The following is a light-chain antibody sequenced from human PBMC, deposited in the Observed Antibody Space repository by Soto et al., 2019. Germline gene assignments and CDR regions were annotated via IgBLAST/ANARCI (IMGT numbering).Light chain of an antibody. CDR2: NVS. CDR3: MQGAHWPFT. J-gene: IGKJ3*01. V-gene: IGKV2-30*01. Sequence: DVVMTQSPLSLPVTLGQPASISCRSSQSLVNSDGNTYLNWFQQRPGQSPRRLIYNVSNRDSGVPDRFSGSGSGTDFTLRISRVEAEDVGVYYCMQGAHWPFTFGPGTKVDIE. CDR1: QSLVNSDGNTY.